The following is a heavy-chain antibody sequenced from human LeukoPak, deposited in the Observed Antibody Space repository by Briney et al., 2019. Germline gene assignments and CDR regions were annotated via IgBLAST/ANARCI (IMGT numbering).Heavy chain of an antibody. D-gene: IGHD5-24*01. CDR1: GYIFTSYS. J-gene: IGHJ4*02. V-gene: IGHV1-18*01. CDR2: ISAYNGDT. Sequence: ASVKVSCKASGYIFTSYSISWVRQAPGQGLEWMGWISAYNGDTNYVQKFQGRVTMTTDTSTSTAYMELKSLRSDDTAVYYCARGRSRDGYNYDYWGQGTLVTVSS. CDR3: ARGRSRDGYNYDY.